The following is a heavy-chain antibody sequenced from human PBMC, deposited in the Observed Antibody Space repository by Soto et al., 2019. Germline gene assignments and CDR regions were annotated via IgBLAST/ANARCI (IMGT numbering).Heavy chain of an antibody. J-gene: IGHJ5*02. Sequence: QEQLVESGGGVVQPGRSVRLSCAASGFTFINYAMHWVRQAPGKGLEWVALISGDGSNEYYEDSVKGRFTISRDNSRNTLYLQMNSLRADDTAVYYCARHLSHLKSGWFDPWGQGTLVTVSS. V-gene: IGHV3-30-3*01. CDR3: ARHLSHLKSGWFDP. CDR2: ISGDGSNE. CDR1: GFTFINYA. D-gene: IGHD3-3*02.